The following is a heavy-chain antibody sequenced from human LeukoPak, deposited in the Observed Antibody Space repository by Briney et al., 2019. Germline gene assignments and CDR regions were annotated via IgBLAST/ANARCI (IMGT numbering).Heavy chain of an antibody. CDR1: GLTFSSYA. D-gene: IGHD3-10*01. Sequence: SGGSLRLSCAASGLTFSSYAMSWVRQAPGKGLEWVSAISGSGDSIYYADSVKGRFTTSRDNSKNTLYLQMNSLRAEDTTVYYRARVLLTYGPYYGMDVWGQGTTVTVSS. CDR2: ISGSGDSI. V-gene: IGHV3-23*01. J-gene: IGHJ6*02. CDR3: ARVLLTYGPYYGMDV.